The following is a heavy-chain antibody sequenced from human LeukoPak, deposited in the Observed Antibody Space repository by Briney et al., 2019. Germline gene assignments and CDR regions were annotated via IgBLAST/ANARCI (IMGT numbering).Heavy chain of an antibody. Sequence: GGSLRLSCAASGFTFSSYGMHWVRQAPGKGLEWVAVIWYDGSNKYYADSVKGRFTISRGNSKNTLYLQMNSLRAEDTAVYYCARGENYDILTGYYPNWGQGTLVTVSS. CDR1: GFTFSSYG. V-gene: IGHV3-33*01. D-gene: IGHD3-9*01. J-gene: IGHJ4*02. CDR2: IWYDGSNK. CDR3: ARGENYDILTGYYPN.